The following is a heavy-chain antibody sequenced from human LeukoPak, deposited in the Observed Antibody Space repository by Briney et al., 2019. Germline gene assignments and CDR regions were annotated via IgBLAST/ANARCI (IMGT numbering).Heavy chain of an antibody. D-gene: IGHD2-15*01. CDR2: IIPIFGIA. Sequence: SVKVSCKASGGTSSSYAISWVRQAPGQGLEWMGRIIPIFGIANYAQKFQGRVTITADKSTSTAYMELSSLRSEDTAVYYCARGVQGGGRLNGMDVWGQGTTVTVSS. CDR3: ARGVQGGGRLNGMDV. CDR1: GGTSSSYA. J-gene: IGHJ6*02. V-gene: IGHV1-69*04.